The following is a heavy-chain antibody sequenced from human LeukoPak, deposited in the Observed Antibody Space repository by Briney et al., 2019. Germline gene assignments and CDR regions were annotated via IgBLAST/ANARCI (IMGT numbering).Heavy chain of an antibody. CDR1: GFTFSSYA. CDR3: ARDGSSGWYYYGMDV. Sequence: SGGSLRLSCAASGFTFSSYAMHWVRQAPGKGLEWVAVISYDRSNKYYADSVKGLCTISRDNSKNTLYLQMNSLRAEDTAVYYCARDGSSGWYYYGMDVWGQGTTVNVSS. CDR2: ISYDRSNK. D-gene: IGHD6-19*01. V-gene: IGHV3-30-3*01. J-gene: IGHJ6*02.